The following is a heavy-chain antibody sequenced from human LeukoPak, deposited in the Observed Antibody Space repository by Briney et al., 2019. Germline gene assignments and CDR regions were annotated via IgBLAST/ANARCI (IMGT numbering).Heavy chain of an antibody. Sequence: PGGSLRLSCVASGFTFDTFAMSWVRQAPGKGLEWVSGIGNTETYYSDSGKGRFTISRDNSKSTIYLHMSNLRAEDTALYYCARDGQAFNSNWDYFEYWGQGTPVTVSS. CDR3: ARDGQAFNSNWDYFEY. J-gene: IGHJ4*02. CDR2: IGNTET. V-gene: IGHV3-23*01. CDR1: GFTFDTFA. D-gene: IGHD7-27*01.